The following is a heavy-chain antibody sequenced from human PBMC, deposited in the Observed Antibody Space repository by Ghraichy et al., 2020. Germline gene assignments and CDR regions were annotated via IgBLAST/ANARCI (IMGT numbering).Heavy chain of an antibody. CDR1: GFTFTSSA. V-gene: IGHV1-58*01. CDR2: IVVGSGNT. D-gene: IGHD1-26*01. CDR3: AAVRGGVGATDFDY. J-gene: IGHJ4*02. Sequence: SVKVSCKASGFTFTSSAVQWVRQARGQRLEWIGWIVVGSGNTNYAQKFQERVTITRDMSTSTAYMELSSLRSEDTAVYYWAAVRGGVGATDFDYWGQGTLVTVSS.